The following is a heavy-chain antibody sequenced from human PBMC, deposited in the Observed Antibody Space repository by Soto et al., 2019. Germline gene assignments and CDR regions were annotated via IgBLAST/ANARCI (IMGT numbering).Heavy chain of an antibody. J-gene: IGHJ4*02. D-gene: IGHD3-10*01. CDR1: GGSFGSPYDC. Sequence: SETPSLTCSVSGGSFGSPYDCWGWLRQPPGKGLEWLATVYANGDSYYNSSLESRVTISADTSKSQFSLKLRSVTAADTAVYYREGLTHHGSASYPDKWGQGSLVTGSS. V-gene: IGHV4-39*01. CDR2: VYANGDS. CDR3: EGLTHHGSASYPDK.